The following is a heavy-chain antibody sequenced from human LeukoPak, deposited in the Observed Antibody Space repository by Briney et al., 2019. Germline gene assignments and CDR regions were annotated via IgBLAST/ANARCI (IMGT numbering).Heavy chain of an antibody. V-gene: IGHV4-34*01. Sequence: PSETLSLTCAVYGGSFSGYYWSWIRQPPGKGLEWIGEINHSGSTNYNPYLKSRVTISVDTSKNQFSLKLSSVTAADTAVYYCASPAADYYDSSGDAFDIWGQGTMVTVSS. CDR2: INHSGST. J-gene: IGHJ3*02. CDR1: GGSFSGYY. CDR3: ASPAADYYDSSGDAFDI. D-gene: IGHD3-22*01.